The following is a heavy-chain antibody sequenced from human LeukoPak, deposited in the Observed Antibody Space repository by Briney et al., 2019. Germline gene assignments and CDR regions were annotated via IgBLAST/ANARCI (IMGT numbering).Heavy chain of an antibody. CDR1: GFTFSSYE. D-gene: IGHD2-2*01. CDR2: IRYDGSNK. J-gene: IGHJ6*03. Sequence: GGSLRLSCAASGFTFSSYEMNWVRQAPGKGLEWVAFIRYDGSNKYYADSVKGRFTISRDNSKNTLYLQMNSLRAEDTAVYYCAKAPGEYCSSTSCRYYYYYYMDVWGKGTTVTISS. V-gene: IGHV3-30*02. CDR3: AKAPGEYCSSTSCRYYYYYYMDV.